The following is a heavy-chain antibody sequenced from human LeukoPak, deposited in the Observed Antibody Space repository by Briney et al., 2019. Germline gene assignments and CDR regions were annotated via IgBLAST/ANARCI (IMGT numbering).Heavy chain of an antibody. Sequence: PGGSLRLSCAASGFTFSSYEMNWVRQAPGKGLEWVSYISSSGSTIYYADSVKGRFTISRDNAKNSLYLQMNSLRAEDTAVYYCAREGNPLNWFDPWGQGTLVTVSS. CDR2: ISSSGSTI. CDR3: AREGNPLNWFDP. D-gene: IGHD4-23*01. CDR1: GFTFSSYE. V-gene: IGHV3-48*03. J-gene: IGHJ5*02.